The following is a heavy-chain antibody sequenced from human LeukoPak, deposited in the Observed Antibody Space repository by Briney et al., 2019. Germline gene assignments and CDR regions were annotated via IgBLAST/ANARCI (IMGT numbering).Heavy chain of an antibody. D-gene: IGHD1-26*01. CDR2: ISSSGSTI. CDR3: GRSPYSESYYGDALDF. Sequence: GGSLRLSCAASGFTFSSYEMNWVRQAPGKGLEWVSYISSSGSTIYYADSVKGRFTISRDNAKNSLYLQMNSLRAEDTAVYYCGRSPYSESYYGDALDFWGQGTMVTVSS. CDR1: GFTFSSYE. V-gene: IGHV3-48*03. J-gene: IGHJ3*01.